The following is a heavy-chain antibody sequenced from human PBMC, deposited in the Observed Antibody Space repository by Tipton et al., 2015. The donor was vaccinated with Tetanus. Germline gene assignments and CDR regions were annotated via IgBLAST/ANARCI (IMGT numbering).Heavy chain of an antibody. J-gene: IGHJ3*01. D-gene: IGHD5-24*01. CDR3: ARGGRDAYNNPLGAFDV. Sequence: GLVKPSETLSLTCAVSGGSFSGTYWSWVRQPPGKGLEWIGEINHRGGTMYNPSLKSRVTISVDTSKNQFSLRLRSVAAADTAVYYCARGGRDAYNNPLGAFDVWGRGTTVTVSS. CDR2: INHRGGT. CDR1: GGSFSGTY. V-gene: IGHV4-34*01.